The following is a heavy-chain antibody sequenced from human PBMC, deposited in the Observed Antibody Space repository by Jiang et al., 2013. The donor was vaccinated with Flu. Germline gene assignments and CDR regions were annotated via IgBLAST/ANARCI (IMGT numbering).Heavy chain of an antibody. D-gene: IGHD5-18*01. CDR1: GGSISSSSYY. J-gene: IGHJ4*02. CDR3: ARHGFRGYSYGPRSYFDY. Sequence: LLKPSETLSLTCTVSGGSISSSSYYWGWIRQPPGKGLEWIGSIYYSGSTYYNPSLKSRVTISVDTSKNQFSLKLSSVTAADTAVYYCARHGFRGYSYGPRSYFDYWGQGTLVTVSS. V-gene: IGHV4-39*01. CDR2: IYYSGST.